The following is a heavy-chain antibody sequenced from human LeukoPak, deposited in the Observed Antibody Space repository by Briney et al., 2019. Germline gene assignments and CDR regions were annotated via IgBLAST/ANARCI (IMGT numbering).Heavy chain of an antibody. Sequence: PGGSLRLSCAASGFTFSSYAMHWVRQAPGKGLEYVSAISSNGGSTYYANSVKGRFTISRDNSKNTLYLQMNSLRAEDTAVYYCAREGRDDSSGYYHYYYYMDVWGKGTTVTVSS. V-gene: IGHV3-64*01. J-gene: IGHJ6*03. D-gene: IGHD3-22*01. CDR3: AREGRDDSSGYYHYYYYMDV. CDR1: GFTFSSYA. CDR2: ISSNGGST.